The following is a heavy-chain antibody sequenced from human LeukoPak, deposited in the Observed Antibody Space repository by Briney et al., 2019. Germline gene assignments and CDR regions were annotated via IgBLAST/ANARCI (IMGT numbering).Heavy chain of an antibody. CDR1: GFTFSSYW. V-gene: IGHV3-74*01. CDR2: INSDGSDT. CDR3: ARASGTDSSGYVQIDY. D-gene: IGHD3-22*01. J-gene: IGHJ4*02. Sequence: GGSLILSCAASGFTFSSYWMHWVRQAPGKGLVWVSRINSDGSDTSYADSVKGRFTISRDNAKNTLYLQMNSLRAEDTAVYYCARASGTDSSGYVQIDYWGQGTLVTVSS.